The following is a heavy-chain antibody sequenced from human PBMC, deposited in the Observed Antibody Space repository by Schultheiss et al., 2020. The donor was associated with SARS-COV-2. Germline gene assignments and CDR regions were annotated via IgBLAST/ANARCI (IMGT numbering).Heavy chain of an antibody. D-gene: IGHD2-2*01. CDR1: GFTFSAYG. V-gene: IGHV3-33*01. CDR3: ARADIVVVPAAFHPNHYMDV. CDR2: TWYDGRNK. J-gene: IGHJ6*03. Sequence: GGSLRLSCAASGFTFSAYGMHWVRQAPGKGLEWVAVTWYDGRNKYYVDSVKGRFTISRDNSKNTLYLQMNSLRAEDTAVYYCARADIVVVPAAFHPNHYMDVWGKGTTVTVSS.